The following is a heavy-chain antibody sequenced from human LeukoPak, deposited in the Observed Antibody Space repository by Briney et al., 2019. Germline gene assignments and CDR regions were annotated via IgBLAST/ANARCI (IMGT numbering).Heavy chain of an antibody. D-gene: IGHD2-2*01. CDR3: AKGSASWPHPCDN. Sequence: GGSLRLSCAASGFTFSSYVMRWVRQAPGKGLEWVSTISGSGDLIFYADFVKGRFTISRDNSRNTLYLQMNSLRVEDRAVYYCAKGSASWPHPCDNWGQGILVTV. V-gene: IGHV3-23*01. J-gene: IGHJ4*02. CDR2: ISGSGDLI. CDR1: GFTFSSYV.